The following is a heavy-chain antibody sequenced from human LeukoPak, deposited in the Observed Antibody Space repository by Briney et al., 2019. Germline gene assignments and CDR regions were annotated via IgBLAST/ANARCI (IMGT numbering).Heavy chain of an antibody. Sequence: VSVKVSCKASGYTFTGYYMHWVRQAPGQGLEWMGRINPNSGGTNYAQKFQGRVTMTRDTSISTAYMELSRLRSDDTAVYYCARGVVVPAAIDWFDPWGQGTLVTVSS. D-gene: IGHD2-2*01. CDR1: GYTFTGYY. J-gene: IGHJ5*02. CDR3: ARGVVVPAAIDWFDP. V-gene: IGHV1-2*06. CDR2: INPNSGGT.